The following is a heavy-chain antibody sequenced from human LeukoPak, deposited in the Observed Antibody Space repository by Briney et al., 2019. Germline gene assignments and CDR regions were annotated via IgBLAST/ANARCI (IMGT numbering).Heavy chain of an antibody. J-gene: IGHJ4*02. CDR1: GFTFSGYW. Sequence: GGSLRLSCAASGFTFSGYWMHWVRQVPGKGLVWVSRLNTDGSSTSYADSVKGRFTISRDNAKNTLYLQMNSLRAEDTAVYYCARVSTYSAIDYWGQGTLVTVSS. CDR3: ARVSTYSAIDY. V-gene: IGHV3-74*01. CDR2: LNTDGSST. D-gene: IGHD1-26*01.